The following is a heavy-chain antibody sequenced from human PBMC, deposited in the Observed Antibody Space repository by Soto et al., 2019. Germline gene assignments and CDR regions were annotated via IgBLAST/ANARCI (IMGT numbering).Heavy chain of an antibody. V-gene: IGHV4-34*01. J-gene: IGHJ4*02. CDR2: INHSGST. D-gene: IGHD3-22*01. Sequence: PSETLSLTCAVYGGSFSGYYWTWIRQAPGKGLEWIGEINHSGSTNQNTSLKSRLSISVDTSKNQISLKLRSVTAADTAVYYCVRGVSMKVAVQRDEPDKHYFDSWGQGTLVTVSS. CDR1: GGSFSGYY. CDR3: VRGVSMKVAVQRDEPDKHYFDS.